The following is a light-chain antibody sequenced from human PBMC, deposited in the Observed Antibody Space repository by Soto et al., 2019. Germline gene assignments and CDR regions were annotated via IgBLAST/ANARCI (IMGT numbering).Light chain of an antibody. CDR3: GSYSSTDTPFV. V-gene: IGLV2-14*01. Sequence: ALAQPSSVSGSPGQSITISCTGTSTDAGGYNYVSWYQHHSGKAPKLLIYEVTNRPSGISDRSSGSKSVNTASLTISGLQAEDESDYYCGSYSSTDTPFVFGTGTKVTVL. CDR1: STDAGGYNY. CDR2: EVT. J-gene: IGLJ1*01.